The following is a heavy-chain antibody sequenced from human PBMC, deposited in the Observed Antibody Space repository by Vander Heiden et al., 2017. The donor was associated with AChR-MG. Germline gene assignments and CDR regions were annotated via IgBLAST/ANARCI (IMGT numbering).Heavy chain of an antibody. D-gene: IGHD4-4*01. CDR3: AGRGYSNYGNWFDP. V-gene: IGHV1-69*06. Sequence: QVQLVQSGAEVKKHGSSVKVSCKASGGTFSSYAISWVRQAPGQGLEWMGGIIPIFGTANYAQKFQGRVTVTADKSTSTAYMELSSLRSEDTAVYYCAGRGYSNYGNWFDPWGQGTLVTVSS. CDR2: IIPIFGTA. CDR1: GGTFSSYA. J-gene: IGHJ5*02.